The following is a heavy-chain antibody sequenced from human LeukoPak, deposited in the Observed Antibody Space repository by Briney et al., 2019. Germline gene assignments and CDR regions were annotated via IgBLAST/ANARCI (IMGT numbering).Heavy chain of an antibody. V-gene: IGHV3-7*01. CDR1: GFTFSNYW. J-gene: IGHJ4*02. CDR3: ARDPGGGSYFDY. D-gene: IGHD1-26*01. CDR2: IKQDGSEK. Sequence: GGSLRLSCAASGFTFSNYWMSWVRQAPGKGMEWVANIKQDGSEKYYVDSVKGRFTISRDNAKNSLYLQMNSLRAEDTAVYYCARDPGGGSYFDYWGQGTLVTVSS.